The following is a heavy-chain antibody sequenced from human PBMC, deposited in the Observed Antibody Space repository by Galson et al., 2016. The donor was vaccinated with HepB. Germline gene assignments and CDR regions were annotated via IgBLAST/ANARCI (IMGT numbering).Heavy chain of an antibody. J-gene: IGHJ5*02. CDR1: GASVTSYY. V-gene: IGHV4-59*02. CDR2: MYYSGRT. Sequence: SETLSLTCTVSGASVTSYYWSWIRQPPGKGLEWIGCMYYSGRTDYSPSLKRRVTMSAATSKNQFSLTLSSVTAADTAVYYCARQQVGNNWFDPWGQGTLVTVSS. CDR3: ARQQVGNNWFDP.